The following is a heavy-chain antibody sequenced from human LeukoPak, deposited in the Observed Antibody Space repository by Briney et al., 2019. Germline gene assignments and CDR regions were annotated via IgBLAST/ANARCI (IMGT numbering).Heavy chain of an antibody. CDR1: GFTFSDAW. D-gene: IGHD3-22*01. CDR2: IKSKTHGAAA. J-gene: IGHJ6*03. V-gene: IGHV3-15*01. CDR3: TTVWPPSITMNSV. Sequence: KPGGSLRLSCAASGFTFSDAWMSWVRQAPGKGLEWVGRIKSKTHGAAADYAPPVKNRFTISRDDSKNTLYLQMNSLKTEDTALYYCTTVWPPSITMNSVWGKGTTVTVSS.